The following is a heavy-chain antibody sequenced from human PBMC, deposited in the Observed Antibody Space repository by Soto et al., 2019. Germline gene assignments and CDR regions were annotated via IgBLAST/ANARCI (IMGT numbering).Heavy chain of an antibody. V-gene: IGHV3-23*01. Sequence: QLLESGGGLVHPAGSLRLSCAASGFGFNYYAMTWVRQAAGKGLEWVSSVSASGAKTRYADSVKGRFTISRDNSKNTLHLQMNGLRAEDSATYYCAKDYGEYPGYDGFDVWGHGTMVTVSS. CDR2: VSASGAKT. CDR1: GFGFNYYA. D-gene: IGHD4-17*01. J-gene: IGHJ3*01. CDR3: AKDYGEYPGYDGFDV.